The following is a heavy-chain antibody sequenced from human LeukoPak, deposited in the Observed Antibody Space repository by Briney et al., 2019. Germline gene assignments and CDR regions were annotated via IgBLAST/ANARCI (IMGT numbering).Heavy chain of an antibody. D-gene: IGHD3-3*01. CDR3: ARGRGISFWSGYPIFDY. CDR2: IYYSGST. CDR1: GGSISSSSYY. V-gene: IGHV4-39*07. Sequence: PSETLSLTCTVSGGSISSSSYYWGWIRQPPGKGLEWIGSIYYSGSTYYNPSLKSRVTISVDTSKNQFSLKLSSVTAADTAVYYCARGRGISFWSGYPIFDYWGQGTLVTVSS. J-gene: IGHJ4*02.